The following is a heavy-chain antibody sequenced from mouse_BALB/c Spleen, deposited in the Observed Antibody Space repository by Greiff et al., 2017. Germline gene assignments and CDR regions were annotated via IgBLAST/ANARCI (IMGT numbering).Heavy chain of an antibody. D-gene: IGHD2-1*01. CDR2: IWRGGST. J-gene: IGHJ3*01. CDR1: GFSLTSYG. CDR3: AKNQPPGNCEYGIAY. Sequence: VQLQQSGPSLVQPSQSLSITCTVSGFSLTSYGVHWVRQSPGKGLEWLGVIWRGGSTDYNAAFMSRLSITTDNSKSHVFFTMNSLQADDTAIYYCAKNQPPGNCEYGIAYWGQGTLVTVSA. V-gene: IGHV2-5-1*01.